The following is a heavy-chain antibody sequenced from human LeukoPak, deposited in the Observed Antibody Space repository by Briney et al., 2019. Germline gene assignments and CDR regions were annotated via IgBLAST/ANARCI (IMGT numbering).Heavy chain of an antibody. Sequence: SEPLSLTCAVYGGSFSGYYWSWIRQPPGKGLEWIGEINHSGSTNYNPSLKSRVTISVDTSKNQFSLKLSSVTAADTAVYYCARARGYSYGYDAFDIWGQGTMVTVSS. V-gene: IGHV4-34*01. D-gene: IGHD5-18*01. CDR3: ARARGYSYGYDAFDI. J-gene: IGHJ3*02. CDR2: INHSGST. CDR1: GGSFSGYY.